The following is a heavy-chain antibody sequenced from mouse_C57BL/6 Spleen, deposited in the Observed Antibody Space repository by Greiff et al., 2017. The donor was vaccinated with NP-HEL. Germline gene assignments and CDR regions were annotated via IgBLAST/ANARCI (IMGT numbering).Heavy chain of an antibody. Sequence: VQLQQSGAELARPGASVKMSCKASGYTFTSYTMHWVKQRPGQGLEWIGYINPSSGYTKYNQKFKDKATLTADKSSSTAYMQLSSLTSEDSAVYDCARSGDGYYAWFAYWGQGTLVTVSA. V-gene: IGHV1-4*01. CDR3: ARSGDGYYAWFAY. D-gene: IGHD2-3*01. CDR2: INPSSGYT. CDR1: GYTFTSYT. J-gene: IGHJ3*01.